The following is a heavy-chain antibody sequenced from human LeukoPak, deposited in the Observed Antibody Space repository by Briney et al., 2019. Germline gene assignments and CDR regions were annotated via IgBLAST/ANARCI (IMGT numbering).Heavy chain of an antibody. J-gene: IGHJ6*02. CDR3: AREPNVDLLWFGEPKPIDYYYYGMDV. CDR1: GFTFSSYA. Sequence: GSLRLSFAASGFTFSSYAMHWVRQAPGKGLEWVAVISFDGSNKYYSDSVKGRFTISRDNSKNTLYLQMNPLRAEDTAVYYCAREPNVDLLWFGEPKPIDYYYYGMDVWGQGTTVTVSS. CDR2: ISFDGSNK. V-gene: IGHV3-30-3*01. D-gene: IGHD3-10*01.